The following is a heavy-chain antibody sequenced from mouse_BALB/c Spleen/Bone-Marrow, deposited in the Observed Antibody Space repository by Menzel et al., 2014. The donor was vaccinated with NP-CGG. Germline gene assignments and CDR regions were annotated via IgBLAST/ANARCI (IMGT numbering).Heavy chain of an antibody. CDR2: IDPGNGDP. CDR1: GFHITDYY. D-gene: IGHD6-1*01. J-gene: IGHJ2*01. Sequence: EVQLQEPGAELVRSGASVKLSCTASGFHITDYYMHWVKQSPEQGLEWIEWIDPGNGDPEYAPKFQGKATMTADTSSNTAYLQLSSLTSEDTAVYYCTAEHGNYHYFDYWGQGTTLTVSS. V-gene: IGHV14-4*02. CDR3: TAEHGNYHYFDY.